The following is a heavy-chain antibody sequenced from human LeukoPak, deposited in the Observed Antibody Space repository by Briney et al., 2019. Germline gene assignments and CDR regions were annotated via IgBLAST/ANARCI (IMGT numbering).Heavy chain of an antibody. D-gene: IGHD2-2*01. CDR3: AREGSYCSSTSCQSAFDP. CDR2: INHSGST. CDR1: GGSFSGYY. Sequence: SETLSLTCAVYGGSFSGYYWSWIRQPPGEGLEWIGEINHSGSTNYNPSLKSRVTISVDTSKNQFSLKLSSVTAADTAVYYCAREGSYCSSTSCQSAFDPWGQGTLVTVSS. V-gene: IGHV4-34*01. J-gene: IGHJ5*02.